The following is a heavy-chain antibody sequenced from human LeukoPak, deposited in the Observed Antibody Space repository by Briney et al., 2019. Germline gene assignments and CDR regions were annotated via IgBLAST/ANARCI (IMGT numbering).Heavy chain of an antibody. J-gene: IGHJ4*02. CDR3: ARDLGYCSGGSCYFVY. CDR1: GGSISSSSYY. V-gene: IGHV4-39*01. Sequence: SSETLSLTCTVSGGSISSSSYYWGWIRQPPGKGLEWIGSIYYSGSTYYNPSLKSRVTISVDTSKNQFSLKLSSVTAADTAVYYCARDLGYCSGGSCYFVYWGQGTLVTVSS. CDR2: IYYSGST. D-gene: IGHD2-15*01.